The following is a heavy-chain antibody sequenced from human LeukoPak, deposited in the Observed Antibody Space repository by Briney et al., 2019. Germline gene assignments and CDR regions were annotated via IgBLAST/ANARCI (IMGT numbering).Heavy chain of an antibody. Sequence: GASVKVSCKASGGTFSSYAISWVRQAPGQGLEWMGRIIPILGIANYAQKFQGRVTITADKSTSTAYMELSSLRSEDTAVYYCARDAGGYCSSTSCRKSNWFDPWGQGTLVTVSS. V-gene: IGHV1-69*04. CDR3: ARDAGGYCSSTSCRKSNWFDP. CDR1: GGTFSSYA. CDR2: IIPILGIA. D-gene: IGHD2-2*01. J-gene: IGHJ5*02.